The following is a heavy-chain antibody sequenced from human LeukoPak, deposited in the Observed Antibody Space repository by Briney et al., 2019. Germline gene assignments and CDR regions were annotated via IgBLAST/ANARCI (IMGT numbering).Heavy chain of an antibody. CDR3: ARGPGASRTGDFDY. CDR1: GGSFSGYY. D-gene: IGHD1-26*01. CDR2: INHSGST. V-gene: IGHV4-34*01. J-gene: IGHJ4*02. Sequence: SETLSLTCAVYGGSFSGYYWSWIRQPPGKGLEWIGEINHSGSTNYNPSLKSRVTISVDTSKNQFSLKLSSVTAADTAVYYCARGPGASRTGDFDYRGQGTLVTVSS.